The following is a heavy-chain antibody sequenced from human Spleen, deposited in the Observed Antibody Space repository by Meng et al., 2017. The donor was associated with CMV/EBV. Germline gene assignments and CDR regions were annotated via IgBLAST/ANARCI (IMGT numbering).Heavy chain of an antibody. CDR1: GFTFSSYG. CDR2: IRYDGSNK. Sequence: QVQRVESGGGVVQPGGSLRLSCAASGFTFSSYGMHRVRQAPGKGLEWVAFIRYDGSNKYYADSVKGRFTISRDNSKNTLYLQMNSLRAEDTAVYYCAKRGNLDYWGQGTLVTVSS. V-gene: IGHV3-30*02. D-gene: IGHD3-10*01. CDR3: AKRGNLDY. J-gene: IGHJ4*02.